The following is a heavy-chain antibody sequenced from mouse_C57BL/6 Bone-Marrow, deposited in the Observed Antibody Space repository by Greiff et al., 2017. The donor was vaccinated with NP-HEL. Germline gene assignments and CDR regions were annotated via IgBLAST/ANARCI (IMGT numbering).Heavy chain of an antibody. CDR1: GYTFTSYG. J-gene: IGHJ4*01. CDR2: LYPRSGNT. D-gene: IGHD1-1*01. Sequence: VQLQQSGAELARPGASVKLSCKASGYTFTSYGISWVKQRTGQGLEWIGVLYPRSGNTYYNAKFKGKATLTADKSSSTAYMELRSLTSEDSAVYFCARAPYYYGSSYEAMDYWGQGTSVTVSS. CDR3: ARAPYYYGSSYEAMDY. V-gene: IGHV1-81*01.